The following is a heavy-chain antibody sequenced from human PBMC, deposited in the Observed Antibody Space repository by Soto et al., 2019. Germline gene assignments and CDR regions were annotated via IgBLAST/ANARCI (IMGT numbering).Heavy chain of an antibody. CDR3: ARGGEFYDSSGYFGY. J-gene: IGHJ4*02. Sequence: PSETLSLTCTVSGGSISSYYWSWIRQPPGKGLEWIVYIYFSGSTNYNPSLKSRVTISVDTSKNQFSLKLSSVTAADTAVYYCARGGEFYDSSGYFGYWGQGTLVTVSS. D-gene: IGHD3-22*01. CDR2: IYFSGST. V-gene: IGHV4-59*01. CDR1: GGSISSYY.